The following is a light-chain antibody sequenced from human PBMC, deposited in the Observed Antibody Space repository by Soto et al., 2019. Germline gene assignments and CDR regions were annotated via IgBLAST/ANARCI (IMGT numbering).Light chain of an antibody. Sequence: QSALTRPRSVSGSPRQSVTISCTGTSSDVGGYNYVSWYQQHPGKAPKLMIYDVRKRPSGVPNRFSGSKSGKTASLTISGLQAEDEADYYCCSYAGSYTFGVFGTGTKVTVV. V-gene: IGLV2-11*01. CDR1: SSDVGGYNY. CDR3: CSYAGSYTFGV. CDR2: DVR. J-gene: IGLJ1*01.